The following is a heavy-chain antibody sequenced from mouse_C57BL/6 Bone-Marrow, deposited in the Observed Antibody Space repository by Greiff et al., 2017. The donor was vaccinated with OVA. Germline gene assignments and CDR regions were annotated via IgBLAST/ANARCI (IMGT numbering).Heavy chain of an antibody. CDR2: IYPRSGNT. V-gene: IGHV1-81*01. CDR1: GYTFTSYG. CDR3: ARGGTLRHFDY. Sequence: VQLQQSGAELARPGASVKLSCKASGYTFTSYGISWVKQRPGQGLEWIGEIYPRSGNTYYNEKFKGKATLTADKSSSTAYMELRSLTSEDSAVYFCARGGTLRHFDYWGQGTTLTVSS. J-gene: IGHJ2*01.